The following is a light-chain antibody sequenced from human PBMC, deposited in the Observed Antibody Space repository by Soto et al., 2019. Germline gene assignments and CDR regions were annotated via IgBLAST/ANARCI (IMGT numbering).Light chain of an antibody. CDR2: DNT. V-gene: IGLV1-51*01. Sequence: QSVLTQPPSASGTPGQRVTISCSGSSSNIGTNTVNWYQQLPGRAPKLVIYDNTKRPSGIPDRFSGSKSGSSATLGVTGLQTGDEADYYCGTWDSDLSAEVFGGGTKLTVL. CDR1: SSNIGTNT. J-gene: IGLJ3*02. CDR3: GTWDSDLSAEV.